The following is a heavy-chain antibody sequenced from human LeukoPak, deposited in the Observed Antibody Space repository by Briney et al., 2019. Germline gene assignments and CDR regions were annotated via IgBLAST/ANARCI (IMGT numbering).Heavy chain of an antibody. CDR2: IYYSGST. J-gene: IGHJ5*02. D-gene: IGHD2/OR15-2a*01. CDR3: ARDAKRFYAANWFDP. V-gene: IGHV4-59*01. Sequence: SETLSLTCTVSGGSISSYYWSWIRQPPGKGLEWIGYIYYSGSTNYNPSLKSRVTISVDTSKNQFSLKLSSVTAADPAVYYCARDAKRFYAANWFDPWGQGTLVTVSS. CDR1: GGSISSYY.